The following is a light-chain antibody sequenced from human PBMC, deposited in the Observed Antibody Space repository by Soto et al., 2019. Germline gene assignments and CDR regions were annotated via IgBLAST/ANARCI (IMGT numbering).Light chain of an antibody. Sequence: EIVMTQSPVTLSVSPGERATLSCRASQNVGDKLAWYQQKPGQAPRLFIYETSIRATGIPARFSGSGSGKEFTLLISSMQSEDVATYYCQQYNEWPFTFGHVTKVAVK. CDR3: QQYNEWPFT. J-gene: IGKJ3*01. CDR2: ETS. CDR1: QNVGDK. V-gene: IGKV3-15*01.